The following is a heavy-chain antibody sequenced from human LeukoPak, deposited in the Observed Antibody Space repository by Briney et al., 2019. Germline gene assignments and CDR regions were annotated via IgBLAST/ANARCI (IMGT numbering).Heavy chain of an antibody. CDR3: VKGRISEDGLDF. CDR2: MSPGGGNI. Sequence: PGGSLRLSCAASGFSFSDYHMNWIRQAPGKGLEWISYMSPGGGNIYFADSVKGRFTLSRDNAKHSLDLQMNSLRAEETAVYYCVKGRISEDGLDFWGQGTLVTVSS. D-gene: IGHD6-13*01. J-gene: IGHJ4*02. V-gene: IGHV3-11*01. CDR1: GFSFSDYH.